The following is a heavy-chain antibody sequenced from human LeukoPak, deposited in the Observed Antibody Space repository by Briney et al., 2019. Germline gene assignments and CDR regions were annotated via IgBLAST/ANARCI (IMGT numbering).Heavy chain of an antibody. CDR2: ISQDGSTQ. V-gene: IGHV3-30-3*01. CDR1: GFTFSTYP. CDR3: SRDGEHGYNDIDY. J-gene: IGHJ4*02. D-gene: IGHD5-24*01. Sequence: GRSLRLSCAASGFTFSTYPMHWVRQAPDKGLESVAVISQDGSTQYYAGSVQGRFTISRDNSENTLYLQLNSLRPEDTAVYYCSRDGEHGYNDIDYWGQGTLVTVSS.